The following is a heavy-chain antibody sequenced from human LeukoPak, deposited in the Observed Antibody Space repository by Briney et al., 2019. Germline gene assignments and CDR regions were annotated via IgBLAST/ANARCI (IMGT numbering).Heavy chain of an antibody. CDR3: AREEREPPLYYGMDV. Sequence: GRSLRLSCAASGFTFSSYGMHWVRQAPGKGLEWVAVIWYDGSNKYYADSVKGRFTISRDNSKNTLYQQMNSLRAEDTAVYYCAREEREPPLYYGMDVWGQGTTVTVSS. CDR2: IWYDGSNK. V-gene: IGHV3-33*01. CDR1: GFTFSSYG. D-gene: IGHD1-26*01. J-gene: IGHJ6*02.